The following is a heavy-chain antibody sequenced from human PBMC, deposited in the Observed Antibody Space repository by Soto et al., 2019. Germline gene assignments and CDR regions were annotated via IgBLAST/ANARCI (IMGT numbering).Heavy chain of an antibody. V-gene: IGHV3-64D*06. Sequence: PGGSLRLSCSASGFTFSSYAMHWVRQAPGKGLEYVSAISSNGGSTYYADSVKGRFTISRDNSKNTLYLQMCSLRAEDTAVYYCVKGSGPDGDNVDYWGQGTLVTVSS. CDR1: GFTFSSYA. CDR3: VKGSGPDGDNVDY. CDR2: ISSNGGST. D-gene: IGHD4-17*01. J-gene: IGHJ4*02.